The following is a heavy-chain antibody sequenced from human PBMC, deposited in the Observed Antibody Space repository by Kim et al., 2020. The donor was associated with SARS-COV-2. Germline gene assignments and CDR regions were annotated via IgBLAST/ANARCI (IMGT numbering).Heavy chain of an antibody. V-gene: IGHV1-69*13. Sequence: SVKVSCKASGGTFSSYAISWVRQAPGQGLEWMGGIIPIFGTANYAQKFQGRVTITADESTSTAYMELSSLRSEDTAVYYCASLYNWNYGGVEYYGMDVWGQGTTVTVSS. CDR1: GGTFSSYA. CDR3: ASLYNWNYGGVEYYGMDV. CDR2: IIPIFGTA. J-gene: IGHJ6*02. D-gene: IGHD1-7*01.